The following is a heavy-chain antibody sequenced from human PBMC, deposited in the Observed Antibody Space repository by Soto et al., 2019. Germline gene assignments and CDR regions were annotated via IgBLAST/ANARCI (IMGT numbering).Heavy chain of an antibody. CDR1: GFNFNRYV. V-gene: IGHV3-33*01. Sequence: GGSLRLSCAASGFNFNRYVMHWVRQAPGKGLEWVAVIWSDGSKKYYVESVKGRFTISRDNSKNTLYLQMNSLRAEDTAVYYCAMNYGLDVWGQGTTVTVSS. J-gene: IGHJ6*02. CDR3: AMNYGLDV. CDR2: IWSDGSKK.